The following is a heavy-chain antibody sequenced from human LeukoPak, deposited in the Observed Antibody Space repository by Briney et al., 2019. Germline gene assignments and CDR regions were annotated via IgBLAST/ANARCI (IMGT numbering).Heavy chain of an antibody. V-gene: IGHV3-21*01. Sequence: GGSLRLSCAASGFTFSSYSMNWVRQAPGKGLEWVSSISSSSSYXXXXDSVKGRFTISRDNAKNSLYLQMNSLRAEDTAVYYXARTGXXXXYFDYWGQGTLVTVSS. CDR3: ARTGXXXXYFDY. CDR1: GFTFSSYS. CDR2: ISSSSSYX. J-gene: IGHJ4*02. D-gene: IGHD3-10*01.